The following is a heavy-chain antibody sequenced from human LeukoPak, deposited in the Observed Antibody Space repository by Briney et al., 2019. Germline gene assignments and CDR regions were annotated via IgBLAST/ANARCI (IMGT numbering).Heavy chain of an antibody. D-gene: IGHD3-22*01. CDR3: ARRVYYDSSGYQGPGAFDI. V-gene: IGHV1-69*04. CDR2: IIPILGIA. Sequence: SVKVSCKASGGTFSSYAISWVRQAPGQGLEWMGRIIPILGIANYAQKFQGRVTITADKSTSTAYMELSSLRSEDTAVYYCARRVYYDSSGYQGPGAFDIWGQGTMVTVSS. J-gene: IGHJ3*02. CDR1: GGTFSSYA.